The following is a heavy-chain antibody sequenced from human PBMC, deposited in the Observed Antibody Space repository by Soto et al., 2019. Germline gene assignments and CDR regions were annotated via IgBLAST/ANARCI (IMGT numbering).Heavy chain of an antibody. CDR1: GYSFTSYR. Sequence: GESLKISCKGSGYSFTSYRIGWVRQMPGKGLEWMGIIYPGDSDTRYSPSFQGQVIISADKSISTAYLQWSSLKASDTAMYYCSRPNCGGDCYSDYWGQGTLVTVSS. V-gene: IGHV5-51*01. D-gene: IGHD2-21*02. CDR3: SRPNCGGDCYSDY. CDR2: IYPGDSDT. J-gene: IGHJ4*02.